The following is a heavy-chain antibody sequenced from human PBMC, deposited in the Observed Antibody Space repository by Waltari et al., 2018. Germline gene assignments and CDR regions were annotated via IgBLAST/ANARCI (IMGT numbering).Heavy chain of an antibody. CDR3: ATQHMVQGLRGWFDP. CDR2: FDPEDGET. Sequence: QVQLVQSGAEVKKPGASVKVSCKVCGYTLTELSMHWVRQAPGQGLEWMGVFDPEDGETIYAQKFQGRVTMTEDTSTDTAYMELSSLRSEDTAVYYCATQHMVQGLRGWFDPWGQGTLVTVSS. D-gene: IGHD3-10*01. CDR1: GYTLTELS. J-gene: IGHJ5*02. V-gene: IGHV1-24*01.